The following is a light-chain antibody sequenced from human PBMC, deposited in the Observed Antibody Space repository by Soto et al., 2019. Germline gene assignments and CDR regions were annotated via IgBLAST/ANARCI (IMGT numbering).Light chain of an antibody. CDR1: QSVSSNY. Sequence: EIVLTQSPGTLSLSPGERATLSCRASQSVSSNYLAWYQQKPGQAPRLLINGASSRATGIPDRFIGSGSGTDFTLTISRLEPEDFAVYYCQQYGGSPRVTFGGGTKVEIK. J-gene: IGKJ4*01. CDR2: GAS. V-gene: IGKV3-20*01. CDR3: QQYGGSPRVT.